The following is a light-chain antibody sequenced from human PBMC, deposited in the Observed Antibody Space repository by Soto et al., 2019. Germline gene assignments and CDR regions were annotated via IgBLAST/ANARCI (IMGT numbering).Light chain of an antibody. CDR2: TTS. Sequence: DIQMTQSPSSLSASVGDRVTITCRASQTISSYLNWYQQKPGKAPKLLIYTTSTLQSVVPSRFSGSGSGTDFTLTISNQQPEDSATYYCQQSYSTPLTFGGGTKVEIK. CDR1: QTISSY. J-gene: IGKJ4*01. V-gene: IGKV1-39*01. CDR3: QQSYSTPLT.